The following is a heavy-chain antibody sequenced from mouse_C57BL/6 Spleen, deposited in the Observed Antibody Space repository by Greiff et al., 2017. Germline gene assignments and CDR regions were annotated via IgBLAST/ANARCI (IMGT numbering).Heavy chain of an antibody. V-gene: IGHV1-18*01. D-gene: IGHD1-1*01. CDR1: GYTFTDYN. J-gene: IGHJ1*03. Sequence: VQLQQSGPELVKPGASVKIPCKASGYTFTDYNMDWVKQSHGKSLEWIGDINPNNGGTIYNQKFKGKATLTVDKSSSTAYMELRSLTSEDTAVYYCARYPYYYGSTNWYFDVWGTGTTVTVSS. CDR2: INPNNGGT. CDR3: ARYPYYYGSTNWYFDV.